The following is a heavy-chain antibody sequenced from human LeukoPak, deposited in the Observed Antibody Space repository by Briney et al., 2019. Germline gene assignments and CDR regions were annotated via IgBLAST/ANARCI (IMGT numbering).Heavy chain of an antibody. CDR3: ARVEWGSPASYY. V-gene: IGHV1-2*02. CDR1: GYTFTGYY. CDR2: INPNSGGT. D-gene: IGHD2-8*01. J-gene: IGHJ4*02. Sequence: ASVKVSCKASGYTFTGYYMHWVRQAPGQGLEWMGWINPNSGGTNYAQKFQGRVTMTRDTSISTAYMEPSRLRSDDTAVYYCARVEWGSPASYYWGQGTLVTVSS.